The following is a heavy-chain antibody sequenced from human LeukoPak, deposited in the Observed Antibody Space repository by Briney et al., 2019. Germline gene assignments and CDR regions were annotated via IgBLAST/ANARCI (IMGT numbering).Heavy chain of an antibody. V-gene: IGHV3-15*01. CDR2: IKSKTDGGTT. J-gene: IGHJ4*02. CDR3: TLAYYYDSSGEFDY. CDR1: GFTFSNAW. D-gene: IGHD3-22*01. Sequence: GALRLSCAASGFTFSNAWMSWVRQAPGKGLEWVGRIKSKTDGGTTDYAAPVKGRFTISRDDSKNTLYLQMNSLKTEDTAVYYCTLAYYYDSSGEFDYWGQGTLVTVSS.